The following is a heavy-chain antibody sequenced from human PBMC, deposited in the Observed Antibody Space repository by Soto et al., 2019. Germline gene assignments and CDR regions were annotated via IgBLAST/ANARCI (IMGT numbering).Heavy chain of an antibody. V-gene: IGHV1-18*01. D-gene: IGHD5-12*01. CDR2: INTYNGMT. Sequence: QVQLVQSGGEVKKPGASVTVSCKASGYTFINHHITWVRQAPGQGLEWMAWINTYNGMTDYAQRFQGRATMTRDISTSTAYIELRNLGSDDTAVYFCAKSPRGEMATDWGQGTLVTVSS. CDR3: AKSPRGEMATD. J-gene: IGHJ4*02. CDR1: GYTFINHH.